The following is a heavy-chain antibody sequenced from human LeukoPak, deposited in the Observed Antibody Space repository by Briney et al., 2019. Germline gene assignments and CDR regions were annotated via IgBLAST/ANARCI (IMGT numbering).Heavy chain of an antibody. J-gene: IGHJ6*02. CDR3: TGYCSSTSCYNYYYGMDV. V-gene: IGHV3-49*04. CDR1: GFTFGDYA. D-gene: IGHD2-2*01. CDR2: IRSKAYGGTT. Sequence: GGSLRLSCTASGFTFGDYAMSWVRQAPGKGLEWVGFIRSKAYGGTTEYAASVKGRFTILRDDSKSIAYLQMNSLKTEDTAVYYCTGYCSSTSCYNYYYGMDVWGQGTTVTVSS.